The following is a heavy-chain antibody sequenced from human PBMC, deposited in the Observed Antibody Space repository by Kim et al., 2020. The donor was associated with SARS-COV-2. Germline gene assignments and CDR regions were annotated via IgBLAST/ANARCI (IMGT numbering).Heavy chain of an antibody. CDR3: ARDPEALGYYDSSGYSYFDY. J-gene: IGHJ4*02. CDR1: GGTFSSYA. CDR2: IIPILGIA. Sequence: SVKVSCKASGGTFSSYAISWVRQAPGQGLEWMGRIIPILGIANYAQKFQGRVTITADKSTSTAYMELSSLRSEDTAVYYCARDPEALGYYDSSGYSYFDYWGQGTLVTVSS. D-gene: IGHD3-22*01. V-gene: IGHV1-69*04.